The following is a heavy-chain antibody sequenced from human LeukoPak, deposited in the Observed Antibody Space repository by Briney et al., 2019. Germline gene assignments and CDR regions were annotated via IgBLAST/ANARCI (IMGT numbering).Heavy chain of an antibody. CDR1: GYTFTSYA. CDR2: IIPILGIA. V-gene: IGHV1-69*04. Sequence: EASVKVSCKASGYTFTSYAISWVRQAPGQGLEWMGRIIPILGIANYAQKFQGRVTITADKSTSTAYMELSSLRSEDTAVYYCARERGDTAMANFDYWGQGTLVTVSS. D-gene: IGHD5-18*01. CDR3: ARERGDTAMANFDY. J-gene: IGHJ4*02.